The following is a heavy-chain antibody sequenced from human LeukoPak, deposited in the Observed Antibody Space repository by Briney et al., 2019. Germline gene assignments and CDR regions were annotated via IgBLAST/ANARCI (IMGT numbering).Heavy chain of an antibody. J-gene: IGHJ6*03. Sequence: ASVKVSCKASGGTFSSYAISWVRQAPGQGLEWMGGIIPIFGTANYAQKFQGRVTITADESTSTAYMELSSLRSEDTAVYYCARDGLQYLTPYYYYMDVWGKGTTVTVSS. V-gene: IGHV1-69*13. CDR2: IIPIFGTA. D-gene: IGHD4-11*01. CDR3: ARDGLQYLTPYYYYMDV. CDR1: GGTFSSYA.